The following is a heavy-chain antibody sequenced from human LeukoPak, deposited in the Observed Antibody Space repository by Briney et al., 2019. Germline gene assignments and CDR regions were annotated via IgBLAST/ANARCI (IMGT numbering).Heavy chain of an antibody. J-gene: IGHJ4*02. V-gene: IGHV3-30*01. CDR2: LSYDGSIK. D-gene: IGHD6-13*01. Sequence: PGGSLRLSCVASGFPFSSYSSHWVRQAPGKGLEWVALLSYDGSIKHYADSVKGRFTLSRDNSKSSVYLQMDSLKADDTAVYYCARGVSTWYRIDYWGQGTLVTVSS. CDR3: ARGVSTWYRIDY. CDR1: GFPFSSYS.